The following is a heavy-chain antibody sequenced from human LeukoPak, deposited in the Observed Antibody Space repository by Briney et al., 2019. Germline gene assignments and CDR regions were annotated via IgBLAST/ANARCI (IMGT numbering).Heavy chain of an antibody. CDR2: IDPSGGST. CDR3: ATDLNFPIDSSGLFDY. Sequence: ASVKVSCKASGYTFTSYYIHWVRQAPGQGLEWMGIIDPSGGSTSYAQKFQGRVTMTEDTSTDTAYMELSSLRSEDTAVYYCATDLNFPIDSSGLFDYWGQGTLVTVSS. D-gene: IGHD3-22*01. J-gene: IGHJ4*02. CDR1: GYTFTSYY. V-gene: IGHV1-46*01.